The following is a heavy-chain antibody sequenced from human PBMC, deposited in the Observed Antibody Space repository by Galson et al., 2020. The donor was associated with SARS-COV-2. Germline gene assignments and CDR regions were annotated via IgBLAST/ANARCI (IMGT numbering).Heavy chain of an antibody. CDR2: VSDSGSA. J-gene: IGHJ4*02. CDR3: AKLAEGRRTSEDY. CDR1: RGFISGHY. V-gene: IGHV4-59*08. Sequence: ETSETLSLTCTVTRGFISGHYWRWIRQPPGKGLEWLGYVSDSGSANYNPSLKSRVTISLDTPKKQFSLKVKSATAADTAVYYCAKLAEGRRTSEDYWGQGTLVTVSS. D-gene: IGHD3-3*02.